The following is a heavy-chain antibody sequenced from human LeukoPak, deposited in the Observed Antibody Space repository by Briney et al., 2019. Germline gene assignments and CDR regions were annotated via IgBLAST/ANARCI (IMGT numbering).Heavy chain of an antibody. CDR3: ARGRLWYQLPTD. V-gene: IGHV1-8*01. CDR1: GYTFTSYD. CDR2: MNPNSGNT. Sequence: ASVKVSCKASGYTFTSYDINWVRQATGQGLEWMGWMNPNSGNTGYAQKFLGRVTMTRNTSISTAYMELSSLRSEDTAVYYCARGRLWYQLPTDWGQGTLVTVSS. D-gene: IGHD2-2*01. J-gene: IGHJ4*02.